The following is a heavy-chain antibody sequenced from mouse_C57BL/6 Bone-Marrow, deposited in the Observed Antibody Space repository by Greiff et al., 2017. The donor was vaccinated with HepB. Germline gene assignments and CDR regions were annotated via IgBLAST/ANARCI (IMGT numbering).Heavy chain of an antibody. CDR3: ASHYYGSSPYWYFDV. CDR1: GYAFSSSW. Sequence: QVQLKQSGPELVKPGASVKISCKASGYAFSSSWMNWVKQRPGKGLEWIGRIYPGDGDTNYNGKFKGKATLTADKSSSTAYMQLSSLTSEDSAVYFCASHYYGSSPYWYFDVWGTGTTVTVSS. V-gene: IGHV1-82*01. CDR2: IYPGDGDT. D-gene: IGHD1-1*01. J-gene: IGHJ1*03.